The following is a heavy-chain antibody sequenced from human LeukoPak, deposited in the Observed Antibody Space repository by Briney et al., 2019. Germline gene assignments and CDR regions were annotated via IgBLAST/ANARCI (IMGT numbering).Heavy chain of an antibody. D-gene: IGHD6-19*01. CDR3: ASQPITGYSSGWYRD. CDR1: GGSISSYY. V-gene: IGHV4-59*08. CDR2: IYYSGST. J-gene: IGHJ4*02. Sequence: NSSETLSLTCTVSGGSISSYYWSWIRQPPGKGLEWIGYIYYSGSTNYNPSLKSRVTISVDTSKNQFSLKLSSVTAADTAVYYCASQPITGYSSGWYRDWGQGTLVTVSS.